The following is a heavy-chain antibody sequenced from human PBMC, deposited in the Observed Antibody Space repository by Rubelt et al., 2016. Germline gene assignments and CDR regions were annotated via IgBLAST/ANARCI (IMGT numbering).Heavy chain of an antibody. J-gene: IGHJ4*02. CDR2: ISAYNGNT. D-gene: IGHD4-17*01. V-gene: IGHV1-18*01. CDR3: ARAASTVTTLLDLGY. Sequence: QVQLVQSGAEVKKPGASVKVSCKASGYTFTSYGISWVRQAPGQGLEWMGWISAYNGNTNYAQKFQGRVTMTRDTSTSAVYMELSSLRSEDTAVYYCARAASTVTTLLDLGYWGQGTLVTVSS. CDR1: GYTFTSYG.